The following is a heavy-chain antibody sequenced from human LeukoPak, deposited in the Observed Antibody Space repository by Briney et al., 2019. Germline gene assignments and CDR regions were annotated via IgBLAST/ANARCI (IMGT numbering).Heavy chain of an antibody. Sequence: PSETLSLTCAVSGYSISSGYYWGWIRQPPGKGLEWIGSIYHSGSTYYNPSLKSRVTISVDTSKNQFSLKLSSVTAADTAVYYCARERDCSSTSRYDHDAFDIWGQGTMVTVSS. V-gene: IGHV4-38-2*02. CDR2: IYHSGST. CDR1: GYSISSGYY. CDR3: ARERDCSSTSRYDHDAFDI. D-gene: IGHD2-2*01. J-gene: IGHJ3*02.